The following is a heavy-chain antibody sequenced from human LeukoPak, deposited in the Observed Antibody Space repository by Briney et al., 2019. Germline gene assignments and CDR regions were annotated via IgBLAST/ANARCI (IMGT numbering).Heavy chain of an antibody. J-gene: IGHJ3*02. CDR1: GFTFDDYG. D-gene: IGHD3-10*01. CDR2: INWNGSSS. CDR3: ARDDYYGSGSYWGACDI. V-gene: IGHV3-20*04. Sequence: PGGSLRLSCAASGFTFDDYGMSWLRHAPGKGLKGVSGINWNGSSSAYTDSVKGRFTISRDNAKNSLYLQMNSLRAEDTAMYYCARDDYYGSGSYWGACDIWGQGTMVTVSS.